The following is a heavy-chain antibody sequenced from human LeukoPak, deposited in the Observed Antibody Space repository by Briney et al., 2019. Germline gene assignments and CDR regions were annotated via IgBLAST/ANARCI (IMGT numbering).Heavy chain of an antibody. J-gene: IGHJ4*02. CDR2: INHSGST. CDR1: GGSFSGYF. D-gene: IGHD2-15*01. CDR3: ARSPPTYCSGGSCYYFDY. Sequence: SETLSLTCAVYGGSFSGYFWSWARQPPGKGLEWIGEINHSGSTNYNPSLKSRVTISVDTSKNQFSLKLSSVTAADTAIYYCARSPPTYCSGGSCYYFDYWGQGTLVTVSS. V-gene: IGHV4-34*01.